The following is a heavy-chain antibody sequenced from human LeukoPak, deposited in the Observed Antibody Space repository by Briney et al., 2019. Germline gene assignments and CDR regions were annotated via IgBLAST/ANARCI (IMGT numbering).Heavy chain of an antibody. V-gene: IGHV1-46*01. CDR1: GYTFTSYY. CDR2: ISPSAGNT. CDR3: ARGYCSAASCSGSDAFDI. Sequence: ASVKVSCKASGYTFTSYYMHWVRQAPGQGLEWMGVISPSAGNTGYAQKFQGRVTMTRDMSTSTVYMELSSLRSEDTAVYYCARGYCSAASCSGSDAFDIWGPGKMVTVSS. D-gene: IGHD2-2*01. J-gene: IGHJ3*02.